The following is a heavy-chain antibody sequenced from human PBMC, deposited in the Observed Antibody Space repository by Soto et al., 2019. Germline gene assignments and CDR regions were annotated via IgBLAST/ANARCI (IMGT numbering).Heavy chain of an antibody. V-gene: IGHV3-21*01. CDR3: ARDGWQVGPFDY. J-gene: IGHJ4*02. CDR2: ISTGSSYK. D-gene: IGHD2-2*03. Sequence: EVQLVESGGGLVKPGGSLRLSCAASGFTFSSYSMNWVRQAPGQGLEWISSISTGSSYKYYADSVKGRFTISRDNAKNSLYLQMNSLRAEDTAVYYCARDGWQVGPFDYWGQGTLVTVSS. CDR1: GFTFSSYS.